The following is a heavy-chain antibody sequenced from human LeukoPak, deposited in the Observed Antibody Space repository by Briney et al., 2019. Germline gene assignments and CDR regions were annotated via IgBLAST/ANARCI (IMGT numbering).Heavy chain of an antibody. CDR2: IYSGGST. V-gene: IGHV3-53*01. D-gene: IGHD7-27*01. CDR3: ARGGLGIGYYYYGMDV. J-gene: IGHJ6*04. CDR1: GFTVSSNY. Sequence: GGSLRLSCAASGFTVSSNYMSWVRQAPGKGLEWVSVIYSGGSTYYADSVKGRFTISRDNAKNSLYLQMNSLRAEDTAVYYCARGGLGIGYYYYGMDVRGKGTTVTVSS.